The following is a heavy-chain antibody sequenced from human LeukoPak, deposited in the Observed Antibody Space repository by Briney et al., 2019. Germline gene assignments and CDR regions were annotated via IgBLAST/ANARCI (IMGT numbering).Heavy chain of an antibody. Sequence: PGGSLKLSCAASGFTFSGSAMHWVRQASGKGLEWVGRIRSKANSYATAYAASVKGRFTISRDDSKNTAYLQMNSLKTEDTAIYYCAKEGPLTAGDYWGQGTLVTVSS. CDR1: GFTFSGSA. V-gene: IGHV3-73*01. J-gene: IGHJ4*02. CDR3: AKEGPLTAGDY. CDR2: IRSKANSYAT. D-gene: IGHD3-9*01.